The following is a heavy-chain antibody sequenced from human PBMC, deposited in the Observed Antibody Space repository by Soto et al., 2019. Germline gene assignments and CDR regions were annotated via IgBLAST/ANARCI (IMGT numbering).Heavy chain of an antibody. V-gene: IGHV4-61*01. CDR2: IYYSGST. J-gene: IGHJ5*02. Sequence: RSLTCTVSGGSVRSGSYYWTWIQQPPGRGLEWIGYIYYSGSTNYNPSLKSRVTISVDTSKNQFSLKLSSVTAADTAVYYCARSYDSSGYYIPWGQGTLVPVSS. CDR1: GGSVRSGSYY. CDR3: ARSYDSSGYYIP. D-gene: IGHD3-22*01.